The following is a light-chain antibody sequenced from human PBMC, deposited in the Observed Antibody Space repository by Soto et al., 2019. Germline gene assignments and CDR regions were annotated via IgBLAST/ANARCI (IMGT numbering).Light chain of an antibody. V-gene: IGKV3-20*01. J-gene: IGKJ1*01. Sequence: EVVLTQSPGTLSLSPGERATLSCRASPSVTGNFLAWYQQKPGQAPRRLIHGAPTRATGIPDRFSGSGSGTEFTLTISRLEPEDFAVYFCQYYATPPRTFGQGTKVEIK. CDR2: GAP. CDR3: QYYATPPRT. CDR1: PSVTGNF.